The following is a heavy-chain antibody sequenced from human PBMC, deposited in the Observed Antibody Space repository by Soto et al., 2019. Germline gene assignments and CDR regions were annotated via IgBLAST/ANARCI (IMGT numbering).Heavy chain of an antibody. CDR3: ARVGGSSNSCYANWFDP. CDR1: GCTFSTYW. V-gene: IGHV3-7*01. Sequence: GGSLRLSCAASGCTFSTYWMSWGRQAPGKGLEWVANIKQDGGEKYYVDSVKGRFTISRDNAKNSLYLQMTSLRAEDTAVYYCARVGGSSNSCYANWFDPWGQGTLVTVSS. CDR2: IKQDGGEK. J-gene: IGHJ5*02. D-gene: IGHD2-2*01.